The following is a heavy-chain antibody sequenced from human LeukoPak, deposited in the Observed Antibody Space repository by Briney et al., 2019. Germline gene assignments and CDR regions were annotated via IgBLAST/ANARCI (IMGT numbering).Heavy chain of an antibody. CDR2: INHSGST. V-gene: IGHV4-34*01. CDR3: ARKGRNWFDP. CDR1: GGSFSGYY. J-gene: IGHJ5*02. Sequence: SETLSLTCAVYGGSFSGYYWSWIRQPPGXXLEWIGEINHSGSTNYNPSLKSRVTISVDTSKNQFSLKLSSVTAADTAVYYCARKGRNWFDPWGQGTLVTVSS.